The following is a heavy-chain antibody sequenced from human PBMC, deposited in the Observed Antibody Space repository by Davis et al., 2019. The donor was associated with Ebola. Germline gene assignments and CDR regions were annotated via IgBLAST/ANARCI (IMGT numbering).Heavy chain of an antibody. D-gene: IGHD3-3*01. Sequence: SETLSLTCAVSGDSISSDGYSWSWIRQPPGKGLEWIGYIFHSGNTYYNPSIKSRVTISLDGSKNQFSLNLSSVTAADTAVYYCARGGYYNFWSGNTHDLSAFNIWGQGKMVTVSS. V-gene: IGHV4-30-2*01. CDR3: ARGGYYNFWSGNTHDLSAFNI. CDR1: GDSISSDGYS. J-gene: IGHJ3*02. CDR2: IFHSGNT.